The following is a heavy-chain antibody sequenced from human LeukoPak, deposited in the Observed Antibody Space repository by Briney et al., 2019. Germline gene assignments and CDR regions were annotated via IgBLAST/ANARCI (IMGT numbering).Heavy chain of an antibody. D-gene: IGHD2-15*01. J-gene: IGHJ4*02. CDR3: ARDLEGYCSGGTCYFDY. Sequence: ASVKVSCKASGYTFTGYYMHWVRQAPGQGLEWMGWINPNSGGTNYAQKFQGRVTMIRDTSISTAYMELSSLRSDDTAVYYCARDLEGYCSGGTCYFDYWGQGTLVPVSS. V-gene: IGHV1-2*02. CDR1: GYTFTGYY. CDR2: INPNSGGT.